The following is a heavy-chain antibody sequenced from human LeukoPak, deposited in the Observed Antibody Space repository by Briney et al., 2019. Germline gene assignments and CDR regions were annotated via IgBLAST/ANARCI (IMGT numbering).Heavy chain of an antibody. Sequence: SVKVSCKASGGTFSSYAISWVRQAPRQGLEWMGGIIPIFGTANYAQKFQGRVTITADESTSTAYMELSSLRSEDTAVYYCATGTAQNYYYYGMDVWGQGTTVTVSS. CDR3: ATGTAQNYYYYGMDV. V-gene: IGHV1-69*13. CDR2: IIPIFGTA. J-gene: IGHJ6*02. CDR1: GGTFSSYA. D-gene: IGHD1-14*01.